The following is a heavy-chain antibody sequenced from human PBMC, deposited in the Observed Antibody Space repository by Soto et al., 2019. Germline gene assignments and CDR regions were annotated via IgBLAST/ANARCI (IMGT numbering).Heavy chain of an antibody. CDR2: IIPIFGTA. CDR1: GGTFSSYA. CDR3: ARDLLGGYSGRVRDYFDS. Sequence: SVKVSCKASGGTFSSYAISWVRQAPGQGIEWMGGIIPIFGTANYAQKFQGRVTITADESTSTAYMELSSLRSEDTAVYYCARDLLGGYSGRVRDYFDSWGQGTLVTVSS. J-gene: IGHJ4*02. D-gene: IGHD1-26*01. V-gene: IGHV1-69*13.